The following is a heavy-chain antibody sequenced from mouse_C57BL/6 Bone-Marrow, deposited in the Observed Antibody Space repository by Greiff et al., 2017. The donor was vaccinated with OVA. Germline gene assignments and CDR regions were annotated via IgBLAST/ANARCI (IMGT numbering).Heavy chain of an antibody. CDR2: INPSTGGT. Sequence: EVKVEESGPELVKPGASVKISCKASGYSFTGYYMNWVKQSPEKSLEWIGEINPSTGGTTYNQKFKAKATLTVDKSSSTAYMQLKSLTSEDSAVYYCARRGREAWFAYWGQGTLVTVSA. CDR1: GYSFTGYY. J-gene: IGHJ3*01. D-gene: IGHD1-1*01. V-gene: IGHV1-42*01. CDR3: ARRGREAWFAY.